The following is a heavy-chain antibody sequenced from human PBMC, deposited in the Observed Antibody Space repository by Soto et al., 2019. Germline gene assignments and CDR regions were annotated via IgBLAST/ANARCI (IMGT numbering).Heavy chain of an antibody. D-gene: IGHD2-8*01. CDR1: SLTFSSNG. CDR2: ISGSGRNT. CDR3: AKNGLSDSPSAIDS. V-gene: IGHV3-23*01. J-gene: IGHJ4*02. Sequence: HPXVSLRLSKATSSLTFSSNGRSWVRQDPGKGLDWVSGISGSGRNTYYSDSVKGRFTISRDNSKNTLFLQMNSLRVEDTAVYYCAKNGLSDSPSAIDSWGQATLVTVSS.